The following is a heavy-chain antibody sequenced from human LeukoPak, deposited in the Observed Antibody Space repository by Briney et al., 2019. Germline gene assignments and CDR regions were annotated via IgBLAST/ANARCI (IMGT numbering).Heavy chain of an antibody. V-gene: IGHV1-46*01. Sequence: GASVKVSCKASGYTFTSYGISWVRQAPGQGLEWMGIINPSGGSTSYAQKFQGRVTMTRDTSTSTVYMELSSLRSEDTAVYYCARAVVVAAIDAFDIWGQGTMVTVSS. J-gene: IGHJ3*02. CDR1: GYTFTSYG. D-gene: IGHD2-15*01. CDR2: INPSGGST. CDR3: ARAVVVAAIDAFDI.